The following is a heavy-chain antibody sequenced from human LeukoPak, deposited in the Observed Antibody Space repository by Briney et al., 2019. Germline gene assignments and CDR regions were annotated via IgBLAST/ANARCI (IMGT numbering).Heavy chain of an antibody. D-gene: IGHD3-10*01. CDR2: ISRSGNTI. V-gene: IGHV3-48*03. CDR3: ARVATMVRVPLDALDI. Sequence: GGSLRLSCAISGFXFSGCELTWVRQAPGKGLEWISYISRSGNTIYYADSVKGRFTTSRDNAKNSLYLQMNSLRVEDTAVYYCARVATMVRVPLDALDIWGQGTMVSVSS. J-gene: IGHJ3*02. CDR1: GFXFSGCE.